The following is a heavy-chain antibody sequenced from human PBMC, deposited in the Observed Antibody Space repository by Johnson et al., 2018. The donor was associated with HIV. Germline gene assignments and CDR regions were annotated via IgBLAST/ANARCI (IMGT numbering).Heavy chain of an antibody. Sequence: AASGFTFSSYAMHWVRQAPGKGLEWVAVISYDGSNGNYAESVKGRFTISRDNSKNTLNLQMSSLRAEDTAVYYCAREIAVAEAATLTSGILDIWGQGTMVTVSS. D-gene: IGHD2-15*01. CDR3: AREIAVAEAATLTSGILDI. CDR2: ISYDGSNG. V-gene: IGHV3-30*04. CDR1: GFTFSSYA. J-gene: IGHJ3*02.